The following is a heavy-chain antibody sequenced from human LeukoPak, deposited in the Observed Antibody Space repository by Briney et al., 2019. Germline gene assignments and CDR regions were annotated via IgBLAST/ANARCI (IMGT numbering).Heavy chain of an antibody. Sequence: GGPLRLSCTASGFSFSGHWMHWARHLPGKGLVWVSRISPTGSTTSYADSVKGRFTVSRDNAKNTLYLQVNNLRAKDTAVYYCARGPNSNWSGLDFWGQGTLLTVSS. CDR3: ARGPNSNWSGLDF. V-gene: IGHV3-74*01. CDR1: GFSFSGHW. D-gene: IGHD6-6*01. J-gene: IGHJ4*02. CDR2: ISPTGSTT.